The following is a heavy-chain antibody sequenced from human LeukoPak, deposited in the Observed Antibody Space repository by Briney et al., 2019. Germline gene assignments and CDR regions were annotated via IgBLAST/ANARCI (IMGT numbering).Heavy chain of an antibody. Sequence: RLSXAASGFTFXXXXXHWXXXXPGXGXEWXXXXSYDGSNKYYADSVKGRFTISRDNSKNTLYLQMNRRRAEDTAVYYCASGKAYGGNSRXXXGFDYWGQGTLVTXSS. D-gene: IGHD4-23*01. V-gene: IGHV3-30-3*01. CDR3: ASGKAYGGNSRXXXGFDY. CDR1: GFTFXXXX. CDR2: XSYDGSNK. J-gene: IGHJ4*02.